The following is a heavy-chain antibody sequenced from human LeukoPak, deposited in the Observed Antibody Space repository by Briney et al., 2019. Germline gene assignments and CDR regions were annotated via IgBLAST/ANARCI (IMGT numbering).Heavy chain of an antibody. Sequence: GASVKVSCKASGYTFTSYGISWVRQAPGQGLEWMGWISAYNGNTNYAQKLQGRVTMTTDTSMSTAYMELRSLRSDDTAVYYCARVPPPNYDILTGYYDEYYFDYWGQGTLVTVSS. CDR3: ARVPPPNYDILTGYYDEYYFDY. D-gene: IGHD3-9*01. J-gene: IGHJ4*02. CDR1: GYTFTSYG. V-gene: IGHV1-18*01. CDR2: ISAYNGNT.